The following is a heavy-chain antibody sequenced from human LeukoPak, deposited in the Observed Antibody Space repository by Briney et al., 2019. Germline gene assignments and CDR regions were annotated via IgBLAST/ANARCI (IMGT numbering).Heavy chain of an antibody. CDR2: MNPNSGNT. V-gene: IGHV1-8*01. J-gene: IGHJ4*02. D-gene: IGHD3-10*01. CDR1: GYTFTSYD. Sequence: ASVKVSCKASGYTFTSYDINWVRQATGQGLEWMGWMNPNSGNTGYAQKFQGRVTMTRNTSISTAYMELSSLRSEDTAVYYCAGRQNYYGSGSYNYWGQETLVTVSS. CDR3: AGRQNYYGSGSYNY.